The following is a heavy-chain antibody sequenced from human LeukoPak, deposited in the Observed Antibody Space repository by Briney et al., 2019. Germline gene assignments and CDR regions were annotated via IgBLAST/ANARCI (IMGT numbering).Heavy chain of an antibody. Sequence: PSETLSLTCTVSGGSISSYYWTWIRQPAGKGLEWIGRIYTTGSTYYNPSLKSRVTISVDTSKNQFSLKLSSVTAADTAVYYCASTYYDFWSGYLPHSLDYWGQGTLVTVSS. J-gene: IGHJ4*02. CDR3: ASTYYDFWSGYLPHSLDY. CDR1: GGSISSYY. V-gene: IGHV4-4*07. D-gene: IGHD3-3*01. CDR2: IYTTGST.